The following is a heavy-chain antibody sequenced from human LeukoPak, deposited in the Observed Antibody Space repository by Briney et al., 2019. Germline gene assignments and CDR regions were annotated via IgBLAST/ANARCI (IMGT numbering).Heavy chain of an antibody. V-gene: IGHV1-18*01. CDR1: GYTFTSYG. J-gene: IGHJ6*03. CDR3: ARVSAAGTGDYYYMDV. Sequence: ASVKVSCKASGYTFTSYGISWVRPAPGQGLEWMGWISAYNGNTNYAQKLQGRVTMTTDTSTSTAYMELRSLRSDDTAVYYCARVSAAGTGDYYYMDVWGKGTTVTVSS. CDR2: ISAYNGNT. D-gene: IGHD6-13*01.